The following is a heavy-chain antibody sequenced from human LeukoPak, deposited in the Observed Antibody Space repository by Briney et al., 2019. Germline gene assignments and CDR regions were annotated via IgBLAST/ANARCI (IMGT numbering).Heavy chain of an antibody. CDR2: ISSCSSTI. Sequence: GGSLRLSCAASGFTFSSYRMNWVRQAPGKGVEGVSYISSCSSTIYYADSVKGRFNISRDNAKNSLYLQMNSLRAEYTAVYYCARGYSSGKHTSWGQGTLVTVSS. J-gene: IGHJ4*02. CDR1: GFTFSSYR. V-gene: IGHV3-48*01. CDR3: ARGYSSGKHTS. D-gene: IGHD6-19*01.